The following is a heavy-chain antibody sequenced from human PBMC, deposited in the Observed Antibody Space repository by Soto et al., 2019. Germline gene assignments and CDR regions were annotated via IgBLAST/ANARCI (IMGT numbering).Heavy chain of an antibody. D-gene: IGHD2-15*01. Sequence: QAQLVQSGGEVKKPGASVKVSCEASGYTFTSYGVTWVRQAPGQGLEWMGWINPNNGDTNYAQKFQGRVTMTSDTSTRTADMELRSLRSDDTAVYYCASGGCSGGSCYAWFGPWGPGTLVTVSS. J-gene: IGHJ5*02. CDR2: INPNNGDT. CDR3: ASGGCSGGSCYAWFGP. CDR1: GYTFTSYG. V-gene: IGHV1-18*01.